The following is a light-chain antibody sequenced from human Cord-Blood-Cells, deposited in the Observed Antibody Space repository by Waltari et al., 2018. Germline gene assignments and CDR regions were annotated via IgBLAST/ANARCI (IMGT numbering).Light chain of an antibody. V-gene: IGKV1-39*01. Sequence: DIQMTQSPSSLSASVGDRVTITCRASQSISSYLNWYQQKPGKAPKLLIYAASSLQRGVPSRFSGSRSRTDFTLTISSLQPEDCATYYCQQSYSTPPTFGQGTKLEIK. J-gene: IGKJ2*01. CDR3: QQSYSTPPT. CDR1: QSISSY. CDR2: AAS.